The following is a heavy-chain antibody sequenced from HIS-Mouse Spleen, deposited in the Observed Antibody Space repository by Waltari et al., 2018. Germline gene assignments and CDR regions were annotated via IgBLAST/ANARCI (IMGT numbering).Heavy chain of an antibody. D-gene: IGHD6-6*01. CDR1: GGSISSSSYY. V-gene: IGHV4-39*07. CDR2: IYYSGST. CDR3: ASRYSSSSQFGY. Sequence: QLQLQESGPGLVKPSETLSLTCTVSGGSISSSSYYWGWIRQPPGKWLEWIGSIYYSGSTYYNPRLKSRVTISVDTSKNQFSLKLSSVTAADTAVYYCASRYSSSSQFGYWGQGTLVTVSS. J-gene: IGHJ4*02.